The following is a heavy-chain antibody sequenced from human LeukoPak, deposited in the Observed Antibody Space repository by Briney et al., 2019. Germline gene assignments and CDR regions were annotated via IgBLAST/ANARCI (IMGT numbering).Heavy chain of an antibody. J-gene: IGHJ4*02. CDR3: ARDLIRHDTSGYTNFGF. Sequence: ASVKVSCKTSGYTFTTYGISWVRQAPGQGLEWLGWISIYNDNRNYAEKFQGRVTMTTDKSTTTAYMELRSLRSDDTAVYYCARDLIRHDTSGYTNFGFWGQGTLVTVSS. V-gene: IGHV1-18*01. CDR1: GYTFTTYG. D-gene: IGHD3-22*01. CDR2: ISIYNDNR.